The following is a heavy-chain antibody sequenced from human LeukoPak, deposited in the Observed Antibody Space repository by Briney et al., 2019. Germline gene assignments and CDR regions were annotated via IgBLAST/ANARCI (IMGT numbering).Heavy chain of an antibody. J-gene: IGHJ6*03. Sequence: SETLSLTCAVYGGSFSGYYWSWIRQPPGKGLEWIGEINHSGSTNYNPSLKSRVTISVDTSKNQFSLKLNSVTAADTAVYYCAREKVKTAMVTSPRKYHYYMDVWGKGTTVTVSS. CDR1: GGSFSGYY. V-gene: IGHV4-34*01. D-gene: IGHD5-18*01. CDR3: AREKVKTAMVTSPRKYHYYMDV. CDR2: INHSGST.